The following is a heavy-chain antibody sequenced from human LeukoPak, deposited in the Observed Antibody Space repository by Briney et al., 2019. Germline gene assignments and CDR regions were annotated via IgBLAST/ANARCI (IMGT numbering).Heavy chain of an antibody. D-gene: IGHD3-22*01. J-gene: IGHJ3*02. CDR1: GGSISSYY. Sequence: SETLSLTCTVSGGSISSYYWCWLRQPPGKGLEWLGYIYYSGSTNYLPSLKSRVTISVATSKNQFSLKLSSVTAADTAVYYCARETYYYDSSGYHDAFDIWGQGTMVTVSS. CDR3: ARETYYYDSSGYHDAFDI. V-gene: IGHV4-59*01. CDR2: IYYSGST.